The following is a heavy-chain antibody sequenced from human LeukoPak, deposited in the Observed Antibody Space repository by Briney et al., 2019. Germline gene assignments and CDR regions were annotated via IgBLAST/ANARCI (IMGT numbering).Heavy chain of an antibody. Sequence: GGSLRLSCAASGFTFSSYEMNWVRQAPGKGLEWVSYISRSGSTIYYADSVKGRFTISRDNAKNSLYLQMNSLRAEDTAVYYCARGRGGFPFNNWFDPWGQGTLVTVSS. CDR3: ARGRGGFPFNNWFDP. CDR2: ISRSGSTI. D-gene: IGHD2-15*01. V-gene: IGHV3-48*03. J-gene: IGHJ5*02. CDR1: GFTFSSYE.